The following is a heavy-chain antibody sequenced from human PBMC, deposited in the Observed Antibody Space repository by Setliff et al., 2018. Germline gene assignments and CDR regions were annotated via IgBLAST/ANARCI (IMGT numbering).Heavy chain of an antibody. CDR2: ISHAGTTE. J-gene: IGHJ6*03. D-gene: IGHD3-3*01. CDR3: ARVGWTTDYYYYMDV. CDR1: GFRFSSYP. V-gene: IGHV3-30-3*01. Sequence: LRLSCAASGFRFSSYPMHWVRQAPGKGLEWVAFISHAGTTEYYTDSVKGRFTISRDNSRNTMSLHMNSLTPGDSAMYYCARVGWTTDYYYYMDVWGKGTTVTVSS.